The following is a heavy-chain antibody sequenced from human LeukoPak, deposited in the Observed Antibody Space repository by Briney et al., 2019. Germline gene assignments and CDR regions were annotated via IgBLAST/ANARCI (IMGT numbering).Heavy chain of an antibody. CDR3: AKILERELQYYYYGMDV. CDR1: GFTFNSYA. CDR2: ISTTGDRT. D-gene: IGHD5-24*01. Sequence: GGSLRLSCATSGFTFNSYAMIWVRQAPGKGLESISSISTTGDRTYYADSVKGRFAISRDNSKNTLYLQMNSLRAEDTAVYYCAKILERELQYYYYGMDVWGQGTSVTVSS. V-gene: IGHV3-23*01. J-gene: IGHJ6*02.